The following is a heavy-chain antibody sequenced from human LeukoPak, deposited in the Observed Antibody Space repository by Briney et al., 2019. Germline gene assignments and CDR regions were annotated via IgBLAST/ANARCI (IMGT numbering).Heavy chain of an antibody. CDR3: AKDEPGSYSPSDY. CDR1: GFSFSRYW. D-gene: IGHD3-10*01. Sequence: GGSLSLSCAASGFSFSRYWMHWVRHSPGKGLVWVPRINEDGSTTTYADSVKGRFTISRDNSKNTLYLQMNSLSAEDTAVYYCAKDEPGSYSPSDYWGQGSLVTVSS. J-gene: IGHJ4*02. CDR2: INEDGSTT. V-gene: IGHV3-74*03.